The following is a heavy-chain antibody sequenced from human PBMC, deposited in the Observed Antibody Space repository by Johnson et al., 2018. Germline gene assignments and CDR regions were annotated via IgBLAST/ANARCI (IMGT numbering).Heavy chain of an antibody. J-gene: IGHJ6*03. CDR1: GFIFSHRG. D-gene: IGHD3-3*01. V-gene: IGHV3-48*01. CDR2: ISPSSDAI. CDR3: TRVDGPTVNTMYMDA. Sequence: EVQLVESGGGVVQPGGSLKISCATSGFIFSHRGMIWVRQAPGKGLEWVSYISPSSDAIWYADSVVGRFTISRDNAKNSLFLQMNSLRVDDTAVYYCTRVDGPTVNTMYMDAWGKGIAVIVSS.